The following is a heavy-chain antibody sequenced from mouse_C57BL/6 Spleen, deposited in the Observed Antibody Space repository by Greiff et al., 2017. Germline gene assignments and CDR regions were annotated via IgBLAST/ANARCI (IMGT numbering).Heavy chain of an antibody. V-gene: IGHV5-6*01. CDR2: ISSGGSYT. CDR1: GFTFSSYG. D-gene: IGHD2-3*01. CDR3: ARHDDGYGDY. J-gene: IGHJ2*01. Sequence: EVKLVESGGDLVKPGGSLKLSCAASGFTFSSYGMSWVRQTPDKRLEWVATISSGGSYTYYPDSVKGRFTISRDNAKNTLYLQMSSLKSEDTAMYYCARHDDGYGDYWGQGTTLTVSS.